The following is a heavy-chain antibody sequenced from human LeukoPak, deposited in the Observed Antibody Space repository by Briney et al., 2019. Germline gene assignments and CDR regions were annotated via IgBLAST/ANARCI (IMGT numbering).Heavy chain of an antibody. Sequence: SETLSLTCTVSGGSISSYYWSWIRQPPGKGLEWIGYIYYSGSTNYNPSLKSRVTISVDTSKNQFSLKLSSVTAADTAVYYCARHSGSYYVYFDYWGQGTLVTVSS. CDR3: ARHSGSYYVYFDY. D-gene: IGHD1-26*01. J-gene: IGHJ4*02. V-gene: IGHV4-59*08. CDR2: IYYSGST. CDR1: GGSISSYY.